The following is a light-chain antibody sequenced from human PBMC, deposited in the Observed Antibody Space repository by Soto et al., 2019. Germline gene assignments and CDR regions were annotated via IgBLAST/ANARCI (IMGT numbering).Light chain of an antibody. CDR3: MQALQTF. CDR1: QSLLHSNGYNY. Sequence: DIVMTQSPLSLPVTPGEPASISCRSSQSLLHSNGYNYLDWYLQKPGQSPLLLIYLGSNRVSGFPDRFSGSGSGTDFTLKISRVEAGDGGVYYCMQALQTFFGPGTKVDIK. J-gene: IGKJ3*01. CDR2: LGS. V-gene: IGKV2-28*01.